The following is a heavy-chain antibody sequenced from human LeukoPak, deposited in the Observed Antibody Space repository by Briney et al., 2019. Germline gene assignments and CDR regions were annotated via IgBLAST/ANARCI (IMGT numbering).Heavy chain of an antibody. CDR2: VKQDGSER. J-gene: IGHJ4*02. CDR1: GFTFSSYW. CDR3: AREGAYYLDS. Sequence: GGSLRLSCAASGFTFSSYWMSWVRQAPEKGLVWVANVKQDGSERYYVGSVRGRFTISRDNAKNSLYLQMNSLRAEDTAVYYCAREGAYYLDSWGQGTLVAVSS. D-gene: IGHD4/OR15-4a*01. V-gene: IGHV3-7*01.